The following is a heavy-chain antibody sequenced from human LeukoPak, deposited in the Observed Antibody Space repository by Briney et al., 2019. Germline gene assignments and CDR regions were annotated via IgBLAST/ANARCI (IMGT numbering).Heavy chain of an antibody. CDR2: IWYDGSNK. D-gene: IGHD2-21*01. CDR3: ARFVVGYYGMDV. Sequence: GGSLRLSCVASGFTFRSYGMHWVRQAPGKGLEWVAVIWYDGSNKYYGDSVRGRFTISRDNSKNTLYLQMNSLRAEDTAVYYCARFVVGYYGMDVWGQGTTVTVSS. J-gene: IGHJ6*02. CDR1: GFTFRSYG. V-gene: IGHV3-33*01.